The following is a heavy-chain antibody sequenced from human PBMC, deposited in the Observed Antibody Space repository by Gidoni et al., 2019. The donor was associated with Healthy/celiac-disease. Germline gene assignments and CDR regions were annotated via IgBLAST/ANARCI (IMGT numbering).Heavy chain of an antibody. CDR2: ISSSSSYI. J-gene: IGHJ1*01. D-gene: IGHD5-12*01. Sequence: EVQLVESGGGLVKPGGSLRLSCAASGFTFSSYSMNWVRQAPGKGLEWVSSISSSSSYIYYADSGKGRFTISRDNAKNSLYLQMNSLRAEDTAVYYCARGGDGYNLLTGEYFQHRGQGTLVTVSS. V-gene: IGHV3-21*01. CDR1: GFTFSSYS. CDR3: ARGGDGYNLLTGEYFQH.